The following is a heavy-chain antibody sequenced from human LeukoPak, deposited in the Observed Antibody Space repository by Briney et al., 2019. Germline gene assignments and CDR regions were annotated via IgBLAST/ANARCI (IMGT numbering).Heavy chain of an antibody. D-gene: IGHD1-1*01. CDR2: ISASGGST. J-gene: IGHJ6*03. V-gene: IGHV3-23*01. CDR1: GFTFSSYG. CDR3: ARGRLEGRYYYYYMDV. Sequence: GGSLRLSCAASGFTFSSYGMSWVRQAPGKGLEWVSGISASGGSTDYADSVKGRFIISRDNSKNTLYLQMNSLRAEDTAVYYCARGRLEGRYYYYYMDVWGKGTTVTISS.